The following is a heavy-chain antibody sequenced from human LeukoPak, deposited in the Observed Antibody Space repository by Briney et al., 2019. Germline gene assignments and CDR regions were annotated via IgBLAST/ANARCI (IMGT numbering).Heavy chain of an antibody. V-gene: IGHV4-59*08. Sequence: SETLSLTCTVSGDSISTYYWSCIRQPPGKGLEWIGYIDYSGSTAYNPSLNGRVAVSLDASKNQFSLKLRSVTAADTAVYYCARLNGGNWGPGILVTVSS. J-gene: IGHJ4*02. CDR1: GDSISTYY. CDR2: IDYSGST. D-gene: IGHD4-23*01. CDR3: ARLNGGN.